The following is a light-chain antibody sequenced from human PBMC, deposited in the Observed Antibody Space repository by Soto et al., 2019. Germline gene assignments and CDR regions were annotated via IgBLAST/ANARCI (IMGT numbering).Light chain of an antibody. V-gene: IGKV1-39*01. CDR2: AAS. Sequence: DIQLTQSPSSLSASIGDRVTITCRAGQSITTYLNWYQQKPGKAPKLLIYAASSLQTGVPSRFSGSGSGTDFSLTINSLQPEDFATYYCQQSDSTPTFGGGTKVEIK. CDR1: QSITTY. J-gene: IGKJ4*01. CDR3: QQSDSTPT.